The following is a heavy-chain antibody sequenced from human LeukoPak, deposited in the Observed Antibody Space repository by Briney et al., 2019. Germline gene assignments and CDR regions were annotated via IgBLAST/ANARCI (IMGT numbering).Heavy chain of an antibody. CDR2: IYYSGST. Sequence: SETLSLTCTVSGGSISSYYWSWIRQPPGKGLEWIGYIYYSGSTYYNASLQSRVTISIDMSKNQFSLRLSSVTAADTAMYYCVKSGGYGLIDYWGQGTLVTVSS. D-gene: IGHD6-19*01. CDR3: VKSGGYGLIDY. J-gene: IGHJ4*02. CDR1: GGSISSYY. V-gene: IGHV4-59*04.